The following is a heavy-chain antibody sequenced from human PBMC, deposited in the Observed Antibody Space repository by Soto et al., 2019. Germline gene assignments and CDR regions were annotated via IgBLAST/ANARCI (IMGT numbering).Heavy chain of an antibody. CDR1: GGSISSYY. CDR3: ARGGISGASCLFDY. V-gene: IGHV4-59*01. D-gene: IGHD2-15*01. J-gene: IGHJ4*02. CDR2: IYYSGST. Sequence: SETLSLTCTVSGGSISSYYWSWIRQSPGKGLEWIGYIYYSGSTNYNPSLKSRVTISVDTSKNQFSLKLSSVTAADTAVYYCARGGISGASCLFDYWGQGTLVTVXS.